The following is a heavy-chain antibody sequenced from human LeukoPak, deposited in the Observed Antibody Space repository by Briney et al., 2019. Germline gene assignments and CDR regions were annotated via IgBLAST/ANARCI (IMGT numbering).Heavy chain of an antibody. V-gene: IGHV3-30-3*01. J-gene: IGHJ6*03. Sequence: GGSLRLSCAASGFTFSSYAMHWVRQAPGKGLEWVAVISYDGSNKYYADSVKGRFTISRDNSKNTLYLQMNSLRAEDTAVYYFARVIGSSSSSCNNYYYYYYMDVWGKGTTVTVSS. D-gene: IGHD2-2*01. CDR1: GFTFSSYA. CDR2: ISYDGSNK. CDR3: ARVIGSSSSSCNNYYYYYYMDV.